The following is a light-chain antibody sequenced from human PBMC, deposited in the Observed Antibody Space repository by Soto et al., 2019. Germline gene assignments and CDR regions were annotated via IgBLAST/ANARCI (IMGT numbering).Light chain of an antibody. Sequence: EIVLTQSPATLSLSPGERATLSCRASQSVSSFLAWYQQKPGQAPRLLIYDASHRATGIPARFSGSGSGTEFTLTISSLQPDDFATYYCQHYNSYSEAFGQGTKVDIK. J-gene: IGKJ1*01. CDR1: QSVSSF. V-gene: IGKV3-11*01. CDR3: QHYNSYSEA. CDR2: DAS.